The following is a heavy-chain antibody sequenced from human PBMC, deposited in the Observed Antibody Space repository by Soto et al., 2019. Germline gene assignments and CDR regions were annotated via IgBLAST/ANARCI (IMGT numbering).Heavy chain of an antibody. CDR2: IYYSGST. CDR3: ARGSTGYSSSWYSY. Sequence: SETLSLTCTVSGGSISSYYWSWIRQPPGKGLEWIGYIYYSGSTNYNPSLKSRVTISVDTSKNQFSLKLSSVTAADTAVYYCARGSTGYSSSWYSYWGQGTLVTVS. J-gene: IGHJ4*02. D-gene: IGHD6-13*01. V-gene: IGHV4-59*08. CDR1: GGSISSYY.